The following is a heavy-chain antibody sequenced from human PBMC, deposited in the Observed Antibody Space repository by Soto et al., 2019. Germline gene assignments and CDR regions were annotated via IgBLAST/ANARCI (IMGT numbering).Heavy chain of an antibody. Sequence: ASVKVSCKTSGYAFTAYPMHWVLQAPGQRLEWMGWINAANGDTGYSQKFHDKVTFTRDTSETTVYMELSSLTSEDTAVYYCARKDYYGAGVYYFDHWGQGTLVTVSS. D-gene: IGHD3-10*01. CDR2: INAANGDT. V-gene: IGHV1-3*01. CDR1: GYAFTAYP. CDR3: ARKDYYGAGVYYFDH. J-gene: IGHJ4*02.